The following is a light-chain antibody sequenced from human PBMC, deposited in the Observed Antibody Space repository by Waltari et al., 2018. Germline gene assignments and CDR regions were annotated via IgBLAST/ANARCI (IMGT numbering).Light chain of an antibody. J-gene: IGKJ2*01. V-gene: IGKV3-20*01. Sequence: EIVLTQSPGTLSLSPGERATLSCRASQGIGYMYLAWYQHRPGQAPRLLIYGSSSRAAGIPDRFSGSGFGTDFTLTISRLEPEDSAVYYCHHSGSSPYTFGQGTKVEVK. CDR3: HHSGSSPYT. CDR1: QGIGYMY. CDR2: GSS.